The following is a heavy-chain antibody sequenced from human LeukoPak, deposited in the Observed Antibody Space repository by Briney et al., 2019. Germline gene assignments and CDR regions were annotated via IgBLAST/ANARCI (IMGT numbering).Heavy chain of an antibody. V-gene: IGHV1-18*04. CDR1: GYTFTNYY. Sequence: ASVKVSCKASGYTFTNYYMHWVRQAPGQGLEWMGWISAYNGNTNYAQKLQGRVTMTTDTSTSTAYMELRSLRSDDTAVYYCARDDSTYYDSWSGYSYAGYFQHWGQGTLVTVSS. CDR3: ARDDSTYYDSWSGYSYAGYFQH. J-gene: IGHJ1*01. CDR2: ISAYNGNT. D-gene: IGHD3-3*01.